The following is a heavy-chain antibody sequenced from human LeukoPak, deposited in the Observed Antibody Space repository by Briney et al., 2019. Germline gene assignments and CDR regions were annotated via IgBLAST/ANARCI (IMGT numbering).Heavy chain of an antibody. CDR1: GGSISSYY. V-gene: IGHV3-21*06. J-gene: IGHJ2*01. D-gene: IGHD4-17*01. CDR2: ISSRSRDV. Sequence: ETLSLTCTVSGGSISSYYWSWIRQPPGKGLEWVSSISSRSRDVYYADSVKGRFTISRDNTKSSLFLQMDSLRAEDTAVYYCASTIVTTVYPPGWYFDLWGRGTQVTVSS. CDR3: ASTIVTTVYPPGWYFDL.